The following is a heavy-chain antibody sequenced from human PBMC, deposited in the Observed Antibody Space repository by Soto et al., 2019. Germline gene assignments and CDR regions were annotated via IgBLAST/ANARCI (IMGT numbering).Heavy chain of an antibody. CDR1: GFMFSRYA. D-gene: IGHD3-10*01. CDR2: ISKDGSVI. CDR3: VRSRSGAVPDSFAY. Sequence: QVQLVESGGGVVPPGRSLRLSCAASGFMFSRYAMHWVRQAPGKGLDWVAVISKDGSVIYYADSVKGRFTISRDKSKNMVYLQLNSLRDEDTAVFYCVRSRSGAVPDSFAYWGQGTLVTVAS. V-gene: IGHV3-30*04. J-gene: IGHJ4*02.